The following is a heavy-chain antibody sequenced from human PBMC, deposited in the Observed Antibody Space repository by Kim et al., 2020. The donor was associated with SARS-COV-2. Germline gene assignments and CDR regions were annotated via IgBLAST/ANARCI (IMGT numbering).Heavy chain of an antibody. V-gene: IGHV3-23*01. CDR3: AKDLPLLWFGELMGNWFDP. D-gene: IGHD3-10*01. Sequence: GRLTISRDNSKNTLYLQMNSLRAEHTAVYYCAKDLPLLWFGELMGNWFDPWGQGTLVTVSS. J-gene: IGHJ5*02.